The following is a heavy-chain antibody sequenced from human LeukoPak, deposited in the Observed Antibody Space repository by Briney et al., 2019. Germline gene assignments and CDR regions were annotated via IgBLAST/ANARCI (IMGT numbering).Heavy chain of an antibody. CDR3: ARDKAHSYGRYFDP. Sequence: SETLSLTCSVAGGSLSTYYWNWLRQTPGKGLEWIGHIANGNTDYNPSLKSRVTISVDTSKNQFSLKLTSVTAADTAVYYCARDKAHSYGRYFDPWGQGALVIVSS. CDR2: IANGNT. V-gene: IGHV4-59*01. CDR1: GGSLSTYY. J-gene: IGHJ5*02. D-gene: IGHD5-18*01.